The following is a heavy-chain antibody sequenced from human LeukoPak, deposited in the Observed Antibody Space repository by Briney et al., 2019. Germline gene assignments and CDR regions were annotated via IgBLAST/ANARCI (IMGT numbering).Heavy chain of an antibody. Sequence: SETLSLTCTVSGGSMSNYYLSWFRQPPGKALEWIGFVFYSGSTNYNPSLESRVTISEDTSKNQLSLKLSSVTAADTAVYYCARKFPTADDYFDYWGQGILVSVSS. V-gene: IGHV4-59*01. D-gene: IGHD6-25*01. CDR1: GGSMSNYY. J-gene: IGHJ4*02. CDR3: ARKFPTADDYFDY. CDR2: VFYSGST.